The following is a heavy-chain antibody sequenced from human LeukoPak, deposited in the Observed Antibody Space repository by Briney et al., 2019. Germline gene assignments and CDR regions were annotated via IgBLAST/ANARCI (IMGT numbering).Heavy chain of an antibody. CDR1: GGSISSYY. D-gene: IGHD2-15*01. J-gene: IGHJ2*01. CDR2: IYYSGST. CDR3: ARGYCSGGSCYYFDL. Sequence: ASETLSLTCTVSGGSISSYYWSWIRQPPGKGLEWIGYIYYSGSTNYNPSLKSRVTISVDTSKNQFSLKLSSVTAADTAVYYCARGYCSGGSCYYFDLWGHGTLVTVSS. V-gene: IGHV4-59*01.